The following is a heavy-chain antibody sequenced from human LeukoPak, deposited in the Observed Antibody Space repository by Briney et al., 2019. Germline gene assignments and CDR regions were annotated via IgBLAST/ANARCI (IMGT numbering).Heavy chain of an antibody. Sequence: ASVKVSCKASGYTFTSYFMHWVRQAPGQGLEWMGIINPNGGGTSYAQKFQGRVTMTRDTSTSTVYMELNSLRSDDAAVYYCARDPYCSSSNCSPFDYWGQGTLVTVSP. CDR1: GYTFTSYF. J-gene: IGHJ4*02. D-gene: IGHD2-2*01. CDR3: ARDPYCSSSNCSPFDY. V-gene: IGHV1-46*01. CDR2: INPNGGGT.